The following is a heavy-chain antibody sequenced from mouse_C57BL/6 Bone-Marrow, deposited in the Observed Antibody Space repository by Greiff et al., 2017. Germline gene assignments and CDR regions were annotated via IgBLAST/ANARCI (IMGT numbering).Heavy chain of an antibody. Sequence: QVQLQQPGAELVRPGSSVKLSCKDSGYTFTSYWMDWVKQRPGQGLEWIGNIYPSDSETHYNQKFKDKATLTVDKSSSTAYMQLSSLTSEDSAVYYCARENGYGSSFYWYFDVWGTGTTVTVSS. CDR3: ARENGYGSSFYWYFDV. D-gene: IGHD1-1*01. CDR2: IYPSDSET. CDR1: GYTFTSYW. V-gene: IGHV1-61*01. J-gene: IGHJ1*03.